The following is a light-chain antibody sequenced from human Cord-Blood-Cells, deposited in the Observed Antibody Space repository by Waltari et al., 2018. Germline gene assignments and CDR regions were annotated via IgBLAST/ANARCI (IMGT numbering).Light chain of an antibody. CDR1: QSVSSSY. CDR2: GAS. J-gene: IGKJ4*01. CDR3: QQYGSSPLT. V-gene: IGKV3-20*01. Sequence: EIVLTQSPGTLSLSPGDRATLPCRASQSVSSSYLAWYQQKPGQAPRLLIYGASSRATGIPDRFSGSGSGTDFTLTISRLEPEDFAVYYCQQYGSSPLTFGGGTKVEIK.